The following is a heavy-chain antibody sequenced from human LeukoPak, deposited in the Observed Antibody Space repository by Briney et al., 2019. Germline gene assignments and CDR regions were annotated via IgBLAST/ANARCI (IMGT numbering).Heavy chain of an antibody. Sequence: SETLSLTCTVSGGSISSYYWSWIRQPPGKGLEWIGYIYYSGSTNYNPSLKSRVTISVDTSENQFSLKLSSVTAADTAVYYCARVGSSGWYFDLWGRGTLVTVSS. CDR3: ARVGSSGWYFDL. V-gene: IGHV4-59*08. CDR1: GGSISSYY. J-gene: IGHJ2*01. D-gene: IGHD6-19*01. CDR2: IYYSGST.